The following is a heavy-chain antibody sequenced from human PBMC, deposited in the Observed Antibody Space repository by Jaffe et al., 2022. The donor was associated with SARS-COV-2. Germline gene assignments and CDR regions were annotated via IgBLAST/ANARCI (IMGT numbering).Heavy chain of an antibody. CDR3: AKEGEALWLFEY. CDR2: ISGSGGST. J-gene: IGHJ4*02. Sequence: ELQLLESGGGLVEPGGSLRLSCAASGFAFSSYVMNWVRRAPGKGLEWVSSISGSGGSTYYADSVKGRFTIDRDNSKKTLYLEMNSLRAEDTAVYYCAKEGEALWLFEYWGQGTLVTVSS. V-gene: IGHV3-23*01. D-gene: IGHD5-18*01. CDR1: GFAFSSYV.